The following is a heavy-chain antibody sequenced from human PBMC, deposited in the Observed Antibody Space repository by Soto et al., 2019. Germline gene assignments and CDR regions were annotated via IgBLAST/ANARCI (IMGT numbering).Heavy chain of an antibody. J-gene: IGHJ5*02. CDR2: IDGSGGTT. Sequence: GSLRLSCAASGFPFSSTDMTWVRQAPGKGLEWVSTIDGSGGTTYYADSVKGRFTISRDNSINTVFLQMNSLRADDTALYFCAKNSGWFNTWGQGTLVTVSS. V-gene: IGHV3-23*01. CDR1: GFPFSSTD. CDR3: AKNSGWFNT. D-gene: IGHD3-10*01.